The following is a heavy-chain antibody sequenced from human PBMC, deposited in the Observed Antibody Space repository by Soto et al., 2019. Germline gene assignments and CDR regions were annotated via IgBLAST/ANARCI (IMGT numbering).Heavy chain of an antibody. D-gene: IGHD4-17*01. CDR2: INSDGSST. Sequence: GGSLRLSCAASGFTFSSYWMHWVRQAPGKGLVWVSRINSDGSSTSYADSVKGRFTISRDNAKNTLYLQMNSLRAEDTAVYYCVFAYGDYGRRDYWGQGTLVTVSS. J-gene: IGHJ4*02. CDR3: VFAYGDYGRRDY. V-gene: IGHV3-74*01. CDR1: GFTFSSYW.